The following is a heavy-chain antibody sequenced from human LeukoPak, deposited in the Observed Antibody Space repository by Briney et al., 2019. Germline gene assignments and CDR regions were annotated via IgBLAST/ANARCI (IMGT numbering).Heavy chain of an antibody. J-gene: IGHJ4*02. V-gene: IGHV3-30*02. D-gene: IGHD5-18*01. CDR2: IRSDGSNK. Sequence: GGSLRLSCAASGFTFSTSGMHWVRQAPGKGLEWVAFIRSDGSNKYNADSLKGRFTISRDNSKNTLYLQMNSLRPEDTAVYYCAKMLGDYTAMPSFDYWGQGTLVTVSS. CDR3: AKMLGDYTAMPSFDY. CDR1: GFTFSTSG.